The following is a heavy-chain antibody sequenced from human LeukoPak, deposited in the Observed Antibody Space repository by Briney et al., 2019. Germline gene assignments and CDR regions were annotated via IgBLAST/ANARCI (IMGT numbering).Heavy chain of an antibody. J-gene: IGHJ4*02. V-gene: IGHV3-21*01. CDR2: ISSSSSYI. CDR1: GFTFSSYS. Sequence: GGSLRLSCAASGFTFSSYSMNWVRQAPGKGLEWVSSISSSSSYIYYADSVKGRFTIPRDNAKNSLYLQMNSLRAEDTAVYYCARSLGSGSYLVRTRGVYFDYWGQGTLVTVSS. CDR3: ARSLGSGSYLVRTRGVYFDY. D-gene: IGHD3-10*01.